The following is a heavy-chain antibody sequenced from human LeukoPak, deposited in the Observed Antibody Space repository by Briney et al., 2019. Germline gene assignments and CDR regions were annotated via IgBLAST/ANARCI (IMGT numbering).Heavy chain of an antibody. D-gene: IGHD2-21*01. J-gene: IGHJ4*02. CDR2: IKQDGSEK. CDR3: ARHVRFVGVDY. Sequence: SVGSLRLSCAASGFIFSSYWMSWVRQAPGKGLEWVANIKQDGSEKYYVDSVKGRFTISRDNAKNSLFLQMNSLRAEDTAVYYCARHVRFVGVDYWGQGTLVTVSS. CDR1: GFIFSSYW. V-gene: IGHV3-7*01.